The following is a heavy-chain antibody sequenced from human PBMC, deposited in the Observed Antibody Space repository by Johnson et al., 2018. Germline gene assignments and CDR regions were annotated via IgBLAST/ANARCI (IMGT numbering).Heavy chain of an antibody. V-gene: IGHV1-69*01. J-gene: IGHJ1*01. CDR3: VRSPFCSDYPRAEYFQH. D-gene: IGHD4-17*01. CDR1: GGTFSSYA. Sequence: QVQLVQSGAEVKKPGSSVKVSCKASGGTFSSYAISWVRQAPGQGLEWMGGIIPIFATANYAQKFQGRVTITADESTRTAYMELSSLRSEDTAVYYCVRSPFCSDYPRAEYFQHWGQGTLVTVSS. CDR2: IIPIFATA.